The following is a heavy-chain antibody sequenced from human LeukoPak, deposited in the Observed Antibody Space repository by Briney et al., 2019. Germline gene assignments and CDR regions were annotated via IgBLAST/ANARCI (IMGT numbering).Heavy chain of an antibody. CDR3: ASEDMVQGVGSGY. D-gene: IGHD3-10*01. CDR1: GGSISSCY. J-gene: IGHJ4*02. Sequence: SETLSLTCTVSGGSISSCYWSWIRQPAGKGLEWIGRIYTSGSTNYNPSLKSRVTMSVDTSKNQFSLKLSSVTAADTAVYYCASEDMVQGVGSGYWGQGTLVTVSS. V-gene: IGHV4-4*07. CDR2: IYTSGST.